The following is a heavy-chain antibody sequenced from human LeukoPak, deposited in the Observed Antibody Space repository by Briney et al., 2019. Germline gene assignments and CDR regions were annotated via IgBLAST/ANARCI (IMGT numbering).Heavy chain of an antibody. D-gene: IGHD1-26*01. CDR2: ISAYNGNT. Sequence: ASVKVSCKASGYTFTSYGISWVRQAPGQGLEWMGWISAYNGNTNYAQKLQGRVTMTTDTSTSTAYMELRSLRSDDTAVYYCARDLLGGSYFGVPPDWWGQGTLVTVSS. CDR1: GYTFTSYG. J-gene: IGHJ4*02. CDR3: ARDLLGGSYFGVPPDW. V-gene: IGHV1-18*01.